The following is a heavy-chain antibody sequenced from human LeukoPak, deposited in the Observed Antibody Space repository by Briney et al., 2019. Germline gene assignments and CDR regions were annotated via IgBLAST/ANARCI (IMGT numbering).Heavy chain of an antibody. D-gene: IGHD5-24*01. V-gene: IGHV4-59*01. CDR1: GGSISNYY. CDR2: IYYSGST. J-gene: IGHJ4*02. Sequence: SETLSLTCTVSGGSISNYYWSWIRQPPGKGLEWIGYIYYSGSTNYSPSLKSRVTMSVDTSKNQFSLKLSSVTAADTAVYYCARLTRDGYNSNFDYWGQGTLVTVSS. CDR3: ARLTRDGYNSNFDY.